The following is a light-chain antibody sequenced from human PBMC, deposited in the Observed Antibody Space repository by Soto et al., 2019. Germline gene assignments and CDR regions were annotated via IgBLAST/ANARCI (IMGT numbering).Light chain of an antibody. J-gene: IGLJ1*01. CDR2: GNS. V-gene: IGLV1-40*01. CDR3: QSYDSSLSGPHYV. CDR1: SSNIGAGYD. Sequence: QSVLTQPPSVSGAPGQRVTISCTGSSSNIGAGYDVHWYQQLPGTAPKLLIHGNSNRPSGVPDRFSGSKSGTSASLAITGLQAEDEADYYCQSYDSSLSGPHYVFXTGTKLTVL.